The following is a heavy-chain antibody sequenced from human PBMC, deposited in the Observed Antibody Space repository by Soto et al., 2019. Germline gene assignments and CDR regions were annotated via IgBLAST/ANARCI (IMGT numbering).Heavy chain of an antibody. J-gene: IGHJ4*02. CDR1: GFTFSSYA. CDR2: ISGSGGST. D-gene: IGHD1-1*01. V-gene: IGHV3-23*01. Sequence: PGGSLRLSCAASGFTFSSYAMSWVRQAPGKGLEWVSAISGSGGSTYYADSVKGRFTISRDNSKNTLYLQMNSLRAEDTAVYYCAKDSLRSRYNWNGQFAYWGQGTLVTVSS. CDR3: AKDSLRSRYNWNGQFAY.